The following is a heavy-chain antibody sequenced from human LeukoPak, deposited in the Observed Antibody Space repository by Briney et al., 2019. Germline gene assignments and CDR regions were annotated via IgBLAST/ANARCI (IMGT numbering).Heavy chain of an antibody. CDR2: ISYDGSNK. CDR1: GFTFSSYG. V-gene: IGHV3-30*03. J-gene: IGHJ6*02. D-gene: IGHD3-22*01. CDR3: ARDSEPYYHDSRGMDV. Sequence: QPGGSLRLSCAASGFTFSSYGMHWVRQAPGKGLEWVAVISYDGSNKYYADSVKGRFTISRDNSKNTLYLQMNSLRAEDTAVYYCARDSEPYYHDSRGMDVWGQGTTVTVSS.